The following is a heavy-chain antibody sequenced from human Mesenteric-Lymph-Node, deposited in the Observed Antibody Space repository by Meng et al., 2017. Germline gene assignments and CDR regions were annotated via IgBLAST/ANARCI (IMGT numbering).Heavy chain of an antibody. CDR1: GGSISSSSYY. D-gene: IGHD4-17*01. V-gene: IGHV4-39*07. Sequence: SETLSLTCTVSGGSISSSSYYWGWIRQPPGKGLEWIGSIYYSGSTYYNPSLKSRVTISVDTSKNQFSLKLSSVTAADTAVYYCARATIPTVTLPPLSEANFDYWGHGKLVTVAS. CDR2: IYYSGST. CDR3: ARATIPTVTLPPLSEANFDY. J-gene: IGHJ4*01.